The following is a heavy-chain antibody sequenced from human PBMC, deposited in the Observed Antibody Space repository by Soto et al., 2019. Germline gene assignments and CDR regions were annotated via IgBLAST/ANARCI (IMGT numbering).Heavy chain of an antibody. CDR1: GGPMSSRGYD. CDR3: ARWGRGLTGTKLFYYYYGMDV. D-gene: IGHD1-7*01. Sequence: GTLSLLCAVSGGPMSSRGYDWGWIRQPPGKGLEWIVSIYYSGSTYYNPSLKSRVTISVDTSKNQFSLKLSSVTAADKAVYYCARWGRGLTGTKLFYYYYGMDVWAQGTTVTVPS. CDR2: IYYSGST. V-gene: IGHV4-39*01. J-gene: IGHJ6*02.